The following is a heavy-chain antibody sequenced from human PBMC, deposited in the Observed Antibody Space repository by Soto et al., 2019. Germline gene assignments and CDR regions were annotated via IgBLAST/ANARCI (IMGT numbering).Heavy chain of an antibody. Sequence: SETLSLTCTVSGGSISSYYWSWIRQPPGKGLEWIGYIYYSGSTNYNPSLKSRVTISVDTSKNQFSLKLSSVTAADTAVYYCARAIRFLEWLMGFDPWGQGTLVTVSS. D-gene: IGHD3-3*01. J-gene: IGHJ5*02. CDR1: GGSISSYY. V-gene: IGHV4-59*01. CDR2: IYYSGST. CDR3: ARAIRFLEWLMGFDP.